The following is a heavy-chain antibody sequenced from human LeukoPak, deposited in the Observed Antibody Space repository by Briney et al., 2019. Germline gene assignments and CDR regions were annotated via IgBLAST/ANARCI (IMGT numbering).Heavy chain of an antibody. Sequence: SETLSLTCAVSGGSISGYYWSWIRQPPGKGLEWIGHIYYSGSTSYNPSLKSRVTISVDTSKNQFSLKVSSVTAADTAVYHCARHLGRAGYFDLWGRGALVTVSS. CDR1: GGSISGYY. V-gene: IGHV4-59*08. CDR2: IYYSGST. D-gene: IGHD1-26*01. CDR3: ARHLGRAGYFDL. J-gene: IGHJ2*01.